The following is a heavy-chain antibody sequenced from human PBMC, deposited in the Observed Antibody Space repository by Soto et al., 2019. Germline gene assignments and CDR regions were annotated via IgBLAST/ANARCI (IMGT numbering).Heavy chain of an antibody. V-gene: IGHV4-61*01. CDR3: ARQVRYCSSTTCYARWFDS. D-gene: IGHD2-2*01. CDR2: IYSSGSA. Sequence: QVQLQESGPGLVKPSETLSLTCTVSGGSVISGSYYWSWSRQPPGKGLEWIGYIYSSGSANYNPSLKRRVTVSVDPSKNQVSLKLSSVTAADTAVYYCARQVRYCSSTTCYARWFDSWGPGTLVTVSS. J-gene: IGHJ5*01. CDR1: GGSVISGSYY.